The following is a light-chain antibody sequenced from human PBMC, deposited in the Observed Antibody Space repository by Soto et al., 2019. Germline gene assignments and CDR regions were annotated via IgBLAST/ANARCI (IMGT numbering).Light chain of an antibody. CDR1: SSDVGDYNY. Sequence: QSALTQPASVSGSPGQSIAISCTGTSSDVGDYNYVSWYQQRPGKAPKVMIYDVSNRPSGVSNRFSGSKSGNTASLTISGLQAEDEADYYCSSYTSSSWVFGGGTKVTVL. V-gene: IGLV2-14*01. J-gene: IGLJ3*02. CDR3: SSYTSSSWV. CDR2: DVS.